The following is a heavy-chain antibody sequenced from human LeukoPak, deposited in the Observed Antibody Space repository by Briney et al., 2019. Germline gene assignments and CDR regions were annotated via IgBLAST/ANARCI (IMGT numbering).Heavy chain of an antibody. CDR3: ARKPYSSSSGQNWFDP. D-gene: IGHD6-6*01. CDR2: ISSSSSYI. J-gene: IGHJ5*02. CDR1: GFTFSSYS. Sequence: PGGSLRLSCAASGFTFSSYSMNWVRQAPGKGLEWVSSISSSSSYIYYADSVKGRFTISRDNAKNSLYLQMNSLRAEDTAVYYCARKPYSSSSGQNWFDPWGQGTLVTVSS. V-gene: IGHV3-21*01.